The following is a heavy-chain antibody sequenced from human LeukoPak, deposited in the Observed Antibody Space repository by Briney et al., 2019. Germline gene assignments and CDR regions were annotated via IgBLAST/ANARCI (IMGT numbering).Heavy chain of an antibody. CDR3: VKQSKYYYYMDV. V-gene: IGHV3-66*02. J-gene: IGHJ6*03. CDR2: IYSGGST. CDR1: GFTVSSNY. D-gene: IGHD6-19*01. Sequence: TGGSLRLSCAASGFTVSSNYMSWVRQAPGKGLEWVSVIYSGGSTYYADSVKGRFTISRDNSKNTLYLQMNSLRAEDTAVYYCVKQSKYYYYMDVWGKGTTVTVSS.